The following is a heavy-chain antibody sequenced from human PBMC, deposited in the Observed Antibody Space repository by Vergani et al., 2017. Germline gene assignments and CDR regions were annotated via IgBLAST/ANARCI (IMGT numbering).Heavy chain of an antibody. V-gene: IGHV3-23*01. Sequence: EVQLLESGGDLVQPGGSLRLSCAASVFTFNHYAMNWVRQAPGRGLEWVSGIRGSGGSTSYAGSVKGRFTISRDSSKNTLYLQMNSLSAGDTAVYYCAKANPRNSGYDYLYYYHAMDVWGQGTTVTVSS. CDR3: AKANPRNSGYDYLYYYHAMDV. J-gene: IGHJ6*02. D-gene: IGHD5-12*01. CDR2: IRGSGGST. CDR1: VFTFNHYA.